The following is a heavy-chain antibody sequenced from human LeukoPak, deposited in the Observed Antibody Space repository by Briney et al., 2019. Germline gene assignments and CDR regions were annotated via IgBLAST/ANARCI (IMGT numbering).Heavy chain of an antibody. Sequence: SVKVSCKASGYTFTSYDINWVRQAPGQGLEWMGRIIPILGIANYAQKFQGRVTITADKSTSTAYMELSSLRSEDTAVYYCARANVVPAGDFDYWGQGTLVTVSS. CDR1: GYTFTSYD. D-gene: IGHD2-2*01. J-gene: IGHJ4*02. CDR3: ARANVVPAGDFDY. CDR2: IIPILGIA. V-gene: IGHV1-69*04.